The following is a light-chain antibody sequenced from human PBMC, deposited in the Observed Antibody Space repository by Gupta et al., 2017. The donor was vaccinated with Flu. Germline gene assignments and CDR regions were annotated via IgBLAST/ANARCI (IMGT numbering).Light chain of an antibody. CDR2: KAS. CDR3: QQYVTDPWT. V-gene: IGKV1-5*03. Sequence: PSTLSASVGDRVTITCRASQSIGSWLAWYQKKPGKAPKPLIYKASNLESEVPSRFSGSGSGTEFSLTISGLQPDDFATYYCQQYVTDPWTFGQGTKVEIK. J-gene: IGKJ1*01. CDR1: QSIGSW.